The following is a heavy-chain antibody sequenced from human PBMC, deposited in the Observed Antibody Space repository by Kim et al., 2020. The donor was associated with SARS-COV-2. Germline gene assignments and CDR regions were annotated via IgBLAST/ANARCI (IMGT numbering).Heavy chain of an antibody. J-gene: IGHJ4*02. CDR3: ARGLGSPDF. CDR2: IGSTVATT. Sequence: GGSLRLSCAASGFHFSTFDMTWVHQAPGKGLEWVSSIGSTVATTFYADSVQGRFAISRDNSKNTLYLQMNNLRADDTAVYFCARGLGSPDFWGQGTLVT. CDR1: GFHFSTFD. V-gene: IGHV3-23*01. D-gene: IGHD7-27*01.